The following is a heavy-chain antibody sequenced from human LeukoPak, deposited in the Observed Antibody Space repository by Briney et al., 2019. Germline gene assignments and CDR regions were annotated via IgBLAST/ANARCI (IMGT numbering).Heavy chain of an antibody. Sequence: GGSLRLSCAASGFTFSSYSMNWVRQAPGKGLEWVSYISSSSSTIYYADSVKGRFTISRDNAKNSLYLQMNSLRAEDTAVYYCARGRGYYDSSAYWAFDYWGQGTLVTVSS. V-gene: IGHV3-48*04. D-gene: IGHD3-22*01. J-gene: IGHJ4*02. CDR3: ARGRGYYDSSAYWAFDY. CDR2: ISSSSSTI. CDR1: GFTFSSYS.